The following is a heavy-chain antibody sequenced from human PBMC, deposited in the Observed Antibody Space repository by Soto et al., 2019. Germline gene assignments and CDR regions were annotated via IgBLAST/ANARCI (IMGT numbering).Heavy chain of an antibody. Sequence: ASVKVSCKASGYTFTSYGISWVRQAPGQGLEWMGWISAYNGNTNYAQKLQGRVTMTTDTSTSTAYMELRSLRSDDTAVYYCARDLPANRVAVVPAAMPLDAFDIWGQGTMVTVSS. CDR3: ARDLPANRVAVVPAAMPLDAFDI. CDR1: GYTFTSYG. CDR2: ISAYNGNT. D-gene: IGHD2-2*01. J-gene: IGHJ3*02. V-gene: IGHV1-18*01.